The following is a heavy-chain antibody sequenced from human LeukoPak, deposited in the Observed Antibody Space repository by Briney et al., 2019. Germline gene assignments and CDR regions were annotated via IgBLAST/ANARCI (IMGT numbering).Heavy chain of an antibody. CDR3: ARVLEVLWFGENPFYFDY. CDR2: IYHSGST. D-gene: IGHD3-10*01. V-gene: IGHV4-38-2*02. Sequence: PSETLSLTCTVSGYSISSGYYWGWIRQPPGKGLEWIGSIYHSGSTYYNPSLKSRVTISVDTSKNQFSLKLSFVTAADTAVYYCARVLEVLWFGENPFYFDYWGQGTLVTVSS. J-gene: IGHJ4*02. CDR1: GYSISSGYY.